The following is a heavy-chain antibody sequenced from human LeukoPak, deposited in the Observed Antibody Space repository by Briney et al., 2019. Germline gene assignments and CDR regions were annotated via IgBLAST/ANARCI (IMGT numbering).Heavy chain of an antibody. CDR1: GFTFDDYA. CDR3: AKGNYYGSGSYSRQGFDY. CDR2: ISWNSGSI. V-gene: IGHV3-9*01. Sequence: PGRSLRLSCAASGFTFDDYAIHWVRQAPGKGLEWVSGISWNSGSIGYADSVKGRFTISRDNAKNSLYLQMNSLRAEDTALYYCAKGNYYGSGSYSRQGFDYWGQGTLVTASS. D-gene: IGHD3-10*01. J-gene: IGHJ4*02.